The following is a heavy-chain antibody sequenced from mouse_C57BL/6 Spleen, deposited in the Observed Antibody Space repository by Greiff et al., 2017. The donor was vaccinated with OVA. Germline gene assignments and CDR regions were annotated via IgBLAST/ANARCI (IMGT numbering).Heavy chain of an antibody. CDR1: GFSLTSYG. J-gene: IGHJ1*03. D-gene: IGHD1-1*01. CDR2: IWSGGST. CDR3: AGHYYGSSYDWYFDV. V-gene: IGHV2-2*01. Sequence: QVQLKQSGPGLVQPSQSLSITCTVSGFSLTSYGVHWVRQSPGKGLEWLGVIWSGGSTDYNAAFISRLSISKVNSKSQVFFKMNSLQADDTAIYYCAGHYYGSSYDWYFDVWGTGTTVTVSS.